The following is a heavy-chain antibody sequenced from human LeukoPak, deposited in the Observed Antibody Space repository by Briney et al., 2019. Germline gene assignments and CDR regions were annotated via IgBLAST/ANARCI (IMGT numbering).Heavy chain of an antibody. V-gene: IGHV3-23*01. J-gene: IGHJ4*02. Sequence: GGSLRLSCAASGFTFSSCAMSWVRQAPGKGLEWVSAISGSGGSTYYADSVRGRFTISRDNSKNTLYLQMNSLRAEDTAVYYCASAYCGGDCAPPFDYWGQGTLVTVSS. D-gene: IGHD2-21*01. CDR3: ASAYCGGDCAPPFDY. CDR2: ISGSGGST. CDR1: GFTFSSCA.